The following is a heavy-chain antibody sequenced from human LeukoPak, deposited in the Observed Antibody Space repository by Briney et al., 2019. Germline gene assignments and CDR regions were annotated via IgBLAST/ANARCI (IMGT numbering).Heavy chain of an antibody. CDR1: GGSFSGYY. Sequence: PSETLFLTCAVYGGSFSGYYWSWIRQPPGKGLEWIGEINHSGSTNYNPSLKSRVTISVDTSKNQFSLKLSSVTAADTAVYYCARGDYGDYTPFDLWGRGTLVTVSS. CDR3: ARGDYGDYTPFDL. D-gene: IGHD4-17*01. CDR2: INHSGST. V-gene: IGHV4-34*01. J-gene: IGHJ2*01.